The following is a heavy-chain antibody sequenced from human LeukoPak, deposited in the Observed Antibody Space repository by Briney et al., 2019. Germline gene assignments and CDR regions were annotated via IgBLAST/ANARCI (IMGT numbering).Heavy chain of an antibody. Sequence: SQTLSLTCTVSGASISSGIYYWSWIRQHPGKGLEWIGYIYYTGTTYYNPALKSRLTISVDTSKNQLSLKLSSVTAADTAVYYCARGVLYWGQGTLVTVSS. CDR1: GASISSGIYY. CDR3: ARGVLY. CDR2: IYYTGTT. V-gene: IGHV4-31*03. J-gene: IGHJ4*02. D-gene: IGHD6-13*01.